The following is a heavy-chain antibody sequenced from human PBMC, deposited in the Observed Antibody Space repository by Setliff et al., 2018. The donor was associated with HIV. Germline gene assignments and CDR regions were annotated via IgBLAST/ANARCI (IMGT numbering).Heavy chain of an antibody. CDR2: IYYIGMT. CDR1: GGSISSSNYY. CDR3: VTSEVGGASPFDY. V-gene: IGHV4-39*07. D-gene: IGHD3-3*01. Sequence: SETLSLTCTVSGGSISSSNYYWGWIRQPPGKGLELIGSIYYIGMTSYNPSLESRVTISVDTSNNQFSLRLTSVTAADTALYFCVTSEVGGASPFDYWGQGTLVTVSS. J-gene: IGHJ4*02.